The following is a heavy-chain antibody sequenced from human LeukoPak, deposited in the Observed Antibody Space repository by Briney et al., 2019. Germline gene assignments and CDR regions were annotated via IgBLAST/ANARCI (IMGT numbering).Heavy chain of an antibody. CDR1: GDSISSGGYY. D-gene: IGHD3-3*01. CDR2: IYYSGST. J-gene: IGHJ4*02. CDR3: ASEFDDEYYFDY. V-gene: IGHV4-31*03. Sequence: SETLSLTCTVSGDSISSGGYYWSWIRQHPGKGLEWIGYIYYSGSTYYNPSLKSRVTISVDTSKNQFSLKLSSVTAADTAVYYCASEFDDEYYFDYWGQGTLVTVSS.